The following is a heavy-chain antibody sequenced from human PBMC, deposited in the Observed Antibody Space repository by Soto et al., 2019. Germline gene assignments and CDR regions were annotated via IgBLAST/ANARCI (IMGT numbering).Heavy chain of an antibody. D-gene: IGHD2-2*01. CDR2: ISYDGSNK. CDR3: AKDRGIVVVPAAINWFDP. J-gene: IGHJ5*02. Sequence: GGSLRLSCAASGFTFSSYGMHWFRQAPGKGLEWVAVISYDGSNKYYADSVKGRFTISRDNSKNTLYLQMNSLRAEDTAVYYCAKDRGIVVVPAAINWFDPWGQGTLVTVSS. CDR1: GFTFSSYG. V-gene: IGHV3-30*18.